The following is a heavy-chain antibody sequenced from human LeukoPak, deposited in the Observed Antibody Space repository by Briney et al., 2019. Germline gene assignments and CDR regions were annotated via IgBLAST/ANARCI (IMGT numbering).Heavy chain of an antibody. D-gene: IGHD5/OR15-5a*01. CDR3: ARVVGVYYFDY. Sequence: SETLSLTCTVSGGSISSYYWSWIRQPPGKGLEWIGYIYYSGSTNYNPSLKSRVTISVDTSKNQFSPKRSSVTAADTAVYYCARVVGVYYFDYSGQGTLVTVSS. J-gene: IGHJ4*02. CDR2: IYYSGST. CDR1: GGSISSYY. V-gene: IGHV4-59*01.